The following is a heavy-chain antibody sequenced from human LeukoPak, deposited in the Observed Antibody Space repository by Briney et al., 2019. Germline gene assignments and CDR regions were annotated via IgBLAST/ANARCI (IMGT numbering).Heavy chain of an antibody. D-gene: IGHD5-18*01. CDR3: ARTNTAMVTNAFDI. Sequence: SVKVSCKASGGTFSSYAISWVRQAPGQGLEWMGRIIPILGIANYAQKFQGRVTITADKSTSTAYMELSSLRSEDTAVYYCARTNTAMVTNAFDIWGQGTMVTVS. J-gene: IGHJ3*02. V-gene: IGHV1-69*04. CDR1: GGTFSSYA. CDR2: IIPILGIA.